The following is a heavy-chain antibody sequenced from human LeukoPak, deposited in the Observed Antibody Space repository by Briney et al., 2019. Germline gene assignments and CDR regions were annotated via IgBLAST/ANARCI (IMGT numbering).Heavy chain of an antibody. CDR2: INPSGGST. J-gene: IGHJ5*02. D-gene: IGHD2-2*02. CDR1: GYTFTSYY. CDR3: ARDRGCSSTSCYTQSFDP. V-gene: IGHV1-46*01. Sequence: GASVKVSCKASGYTFTSYYMHWARQAPGQGLEWMGIINPSGGSTSYAQKFQGRVTMTRDMSTSTVYMELSSLRSEDTAVYYCARDRGCSSTSCYTQSFDPWGQGTLVTVSS.